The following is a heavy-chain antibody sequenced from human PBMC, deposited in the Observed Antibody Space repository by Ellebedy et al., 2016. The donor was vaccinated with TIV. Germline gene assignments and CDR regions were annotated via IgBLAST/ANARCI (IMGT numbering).Heavy chain of an antibody. J-gene: IGHJ4*02. V-gene: IGHV1-2*02. CDR2: INPNSGGT. D-gene: IGHD3-3*01. CDR1: GYTFTGYY. CDR3: ARGSFYDWQVAGY. Sequence: ASVKVSCKASGYTFTGYYMYWVRQAPGQGLEWMGWINPNSGGTNYAQKFQGRVTMTRDTSISTAYMELSRLRSDDTAVYYCARGSFYDWQVAGYWGQGTLVTVSS.